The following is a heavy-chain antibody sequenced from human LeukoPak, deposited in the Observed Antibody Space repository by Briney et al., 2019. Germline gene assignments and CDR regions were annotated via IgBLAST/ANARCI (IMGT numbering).Heavy chain of an antibody. J-gene: IGHJ6*02. Sequence: GGSLRLSCAASGFKFSDHYIDWVRQAPGKGLEWVGRSRNKASSYTTEYAASVEGRFTISRDVSESSLYLQMNSLRTEDTVVYYCGRIAISANNGMDVWGQGTTVTVSS. V-gene: IGHV3-72*01. D-gene: IGHD1/OR15-1a*01. CDR3: GRIAISANNGMDV. CDR1: GFKFSDHY. CDR2: SRNKASSYTT.